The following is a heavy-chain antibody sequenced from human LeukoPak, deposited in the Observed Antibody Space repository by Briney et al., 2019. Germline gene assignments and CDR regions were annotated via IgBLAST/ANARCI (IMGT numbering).Heavy chain of an antibody. J-gene: IGHJ4*02. CDR2: VYYGRSP. CDR1: GDSISRSTYY. D-gene: IGHD6-25*01. Sequence: SETLSLTCTVSGDSISRSTYYWAWIRQPPGKGLEWIGSVYYGRSPYYSPSLESRATISVDTSKNHFSLKMSSVTAADTAVYYCARSSGTGTFSYWGQGTLVTVSS. CDR3: ARSSGTGTFSY. V-gene: IGHV4-39*02.